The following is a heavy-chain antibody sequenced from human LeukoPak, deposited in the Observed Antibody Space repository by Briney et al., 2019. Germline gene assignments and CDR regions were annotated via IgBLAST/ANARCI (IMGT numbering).Heavy chain of an antibody. CDR2: IYYSGST. J-gene: IGHJ4*02. V-gene: IGHV4-59*08. CDR3: ARHERGAENLDY. D-gene: IGHD1-1*01. Sequence: PGGSLRLSGAASGFTVSSNYMSWVRQAPGKGLEWIGYIYYSGSTKYNPSLKSRVTISVDTSKNQFSLKLTSVTAADTAVYYCARHERGAENLDYWGQGTVVTVSS. CDR1: GFTVSSNY.